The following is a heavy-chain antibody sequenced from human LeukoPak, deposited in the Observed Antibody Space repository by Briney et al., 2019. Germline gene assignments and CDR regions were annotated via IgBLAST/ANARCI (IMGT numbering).Heavy chain of an antibody. CDR3: ARDYGDYYFDY. CDR2: IYPGDSDT. V-gene: IGHV5-51*01. CDR1: GYSFTSYW. D-gene: IGHD4-17*01. Sequence: GESLKISCKGSGYSFTSYWIGWVRRMPGKGREWMGIIYPGDSDTRYSPSLQGQVTISADKSISTAYLQWSSLKASDTAMYYCARDYGDYYFDYWGQGTLVTVSS. J-gene: IGHJ4*02.